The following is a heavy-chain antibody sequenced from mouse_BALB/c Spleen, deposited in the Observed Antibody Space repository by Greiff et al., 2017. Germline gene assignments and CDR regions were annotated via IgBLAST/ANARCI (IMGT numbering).Heavy chain of an antibody. V-gene: IGHV3-2*02. J-gene: IGHJ3*01. CDR1: GYSITSDYA. D-gene: IGHD4-1*01. CDR2: ISYSGST. Sequence: EVKLQESGPGLVKPSQSLSLTCTVTGYSITSDYAWNWIRQFRGNKLEWMGYISYSGSTSYNPSLKSRISITRDTSKNQFFLQLNSVTTEDTATYYCAYWDYAYWGQGTLVTVSA. CDR3: AYWDYAY.